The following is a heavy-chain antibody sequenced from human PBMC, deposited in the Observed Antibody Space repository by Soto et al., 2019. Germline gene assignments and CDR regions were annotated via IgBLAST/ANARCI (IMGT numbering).Heavy chain of an antibody. CDR3: AGDYGVYDWYGMGV. CDR1: GATFRSYA. CDR2: ISPIFGST. J-gene: IGHJ6*02. V-gene: IGHV1-69*01. Sequence: VQLVQSGAEVKKPGSSVKVSCRASGATFRSYAFTWVRQAPGQGLEWMGGISPIFGSTIYARQFQGRVTITADDSASTAYMELNSLSSEDTAVYYCAGDYGVYDWYGMGVWGQGTTVTVSS. D-gene: IGHD4-17*01.